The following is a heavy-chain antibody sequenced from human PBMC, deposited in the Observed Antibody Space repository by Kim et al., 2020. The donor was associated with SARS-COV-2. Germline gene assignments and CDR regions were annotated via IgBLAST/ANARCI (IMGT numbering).Heavy chain of an antibody. V-gene: IGHV3-48*02. D-gene: IGHD3-10*01. J-gene: IGHJ6*02. Sequence: GGSLRLSCAASGFSFSDYSMNWVRQAPGKGLEWVAFISNSFNTIHYADSVKGRFTISRDNGRSSVFLQMNSLRDDDTAVYYCARDVTSTFYYGSGHHGGMDFWGQEPTVTVS. CDR3: ARDVTSTFYYGSGHHGGMDF. CDR2: ISNSFNTI. CDR1: GFSFSDYS.